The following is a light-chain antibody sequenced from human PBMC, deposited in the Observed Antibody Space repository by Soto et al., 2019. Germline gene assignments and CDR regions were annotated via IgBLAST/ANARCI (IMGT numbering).Light chain of an antibody. J-gene: IGKJ4*01. CDR1: QGISSY. CDR3: QQLYRYPLS. V-gene: IGKV1-9*01. CDR2: AAS. Sequence: QLTQSPSSLSASVGDRVTTTCRASQGISSYLAWYQQKPGKVPKLLISAASTLESGVPLRFSGGGFGTDFTLTISSLQPEDFATYYCQQLYRYPLSFGGGTK.